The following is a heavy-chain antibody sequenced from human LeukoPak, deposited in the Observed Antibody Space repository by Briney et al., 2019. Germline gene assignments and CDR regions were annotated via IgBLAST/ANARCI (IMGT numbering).Heavy chain of an antibody. CDR2: VDNDGSRT. Sequence: GGSLRLSCAASGSTFSRYWMHWVRQTPGKGLAWVAHVDNDGSRTSYAESVKGRFTVSRDNAKNTLFLQMNSLRAEDTAVYYCARDQDGDYLFDYWGQGTLVTVSS. CDR3: ARDQDGDYLFDY. D-gene: IGHD4-17*01. J-gene: IGHJ4*02. CDR1: GSTFSRYW. V-gene: IGHV3-74*01.